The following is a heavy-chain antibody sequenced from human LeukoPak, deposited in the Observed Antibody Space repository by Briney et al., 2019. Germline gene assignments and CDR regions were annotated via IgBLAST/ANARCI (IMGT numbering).Heavy chain of an antibody. D-gene: IGHD6-13*01. J-gene: IGHJ4*02. CDR2: INPNSGGT. Sequence: AASVKVSCKASGYTFTGYYMHWVRQAPGQGLEWMGWINPNSGGTNYAQKFQGWVTMTRDTSISTAYMELSRLRSDDTAVYYCARDAGYSSSYKPFDYWGQGTLVTVSS. CDR3: ARDAGYSSSYKPFDY. CDR1: GYTFTGYY. V-gene: IGHV1-2*04.